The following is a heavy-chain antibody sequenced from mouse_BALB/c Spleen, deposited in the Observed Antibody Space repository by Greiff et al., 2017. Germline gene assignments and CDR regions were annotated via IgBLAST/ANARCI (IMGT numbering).Heavy chain of an antibody. CDR3: ARDGGNYVGLGQDFDY. CDR2: ISYDGSN. D-gene: IGHD2-1*01. Sequence: EVKLQESGPGLVKPSQSLSLTCSVTGYSITSGYYWNWIRQFPGNKLEWMGYISYDGSNNYNPSLKNRISITRDTSKNQFFLKLNSVTTEDTATYYCARDGGNYVGLGQDFDYWGQGTTLTVSS. V-gene: IGHV3-6*02. J-gene: IGHJ2*01. CDR1: GYSITSGYY.